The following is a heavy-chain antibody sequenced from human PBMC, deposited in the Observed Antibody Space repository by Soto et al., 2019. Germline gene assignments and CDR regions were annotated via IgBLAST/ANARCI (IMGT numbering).Heavy chain of an antibody. CDR1: GFTFSNFG. Sequence: GGSLRLSCAASGFTFSNFGMHWVRQAPGKGLEWVAVIYHDGGNQYYADSVKGRFTISRDNSKNTLSLQMDSLRVEDTAVYYCARPGYCSSTSCLSHDAFDIWGQGTMVTVSS. D-gene: IGHD2-2*03. V-gene: IGHV3-33*01. CDR2: IYHDGGNQ. CDR3: ARPGYCSSTSCLSHDAFDI. J-gene: IGHJ3*02.